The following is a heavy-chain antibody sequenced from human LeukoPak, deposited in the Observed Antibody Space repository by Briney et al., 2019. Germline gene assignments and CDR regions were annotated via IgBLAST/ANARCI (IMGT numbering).Heavy chain of an antibody. Sequence: PLETLSLTCTVSGGSISSYYWSWIRQPAGKGLEWIGRIYTSGSTNYNPSLKSRVTMSVDTSKNQFSLKLSSVTAADTAVYYCARVGSGYPKNWFDPWGQGTLVTVSS. CDR1: GGSISSYY. J-gene: IGHJ5*02. CDR2: IYTSGST. D-gene: IGHD3-3*01. V-gene: IGHV4-4*07. CDR3: ARVGSGYPKNWFDP.